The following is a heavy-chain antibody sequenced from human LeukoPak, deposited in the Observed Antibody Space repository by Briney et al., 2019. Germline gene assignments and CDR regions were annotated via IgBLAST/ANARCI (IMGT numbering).Heavy chain of an antibody. V-gene: IGHV4-61*02. CDR1: GGSISSGSYY. CDR2: IYTSGST. CDR3: ARADYGDGDGGFDP. D-gene: IGHD4-17*01. Sequence: PSQTLSLTCTVSGGSISSGSYYWGWVRQPAGKGLEWVGRIYTSGSTNYKPSLKSRVTISVDTSKNQFSLKLSSVTAADTAVYYCARADYGDGDGGFDPWGQGTLVTVSS. J-gene: IGHJ5*02.